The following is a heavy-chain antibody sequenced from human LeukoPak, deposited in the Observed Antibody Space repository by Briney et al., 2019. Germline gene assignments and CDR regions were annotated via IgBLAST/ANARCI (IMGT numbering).Heavy chain of an antibody. D-gene: IGHD1-26*01. V-gene: IGHV1-24*01. J-gene: IGHJ3*02. CDR1: GYTFTSYG. CDR2: FDPEDGET. Sequence: GASVKVSCKASGYTFTSYGISWVRQAPGKGLEWMGGFDPEDGETIYAQKFQGRVTMTEDTSTDTAYMELSSLRSEDTAVYYCATDHSGSYYGAFDIWGQGTMVTVSS. CDR3: ATDHSGSYYGAFDI.